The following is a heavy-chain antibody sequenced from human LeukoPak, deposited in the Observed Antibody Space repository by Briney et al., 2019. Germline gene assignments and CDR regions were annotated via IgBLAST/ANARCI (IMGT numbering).Heavy chain of an antibody. CDR3: ARDASSSWHQNWFDP. V-gene: IGHV3-21*01. J-gene: IGHJ5*02. CDR2: ISSSSSYI. D-gene: IGHD6-13*01. Sequence: GGSLRLSCAASGFTFSSYSMNWVRQAPGKGLEWVSSISSSSSYIYYADSVKGRFTISRDNAKNSLYLQMNSLRAEDTAVYYCARDASSSWHQNWFDPWGQGTLVTVSS. CDR1: GFTFSSYS.